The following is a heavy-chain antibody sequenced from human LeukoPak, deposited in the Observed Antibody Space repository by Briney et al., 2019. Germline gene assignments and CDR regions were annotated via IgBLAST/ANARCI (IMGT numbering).Heavy chain of an antibody. CDR1: GGSISSSSYY. D-gene: IGHD1-1*01. V-gene: IGHV4-39*01. CDR3: ARTVQLERRWFDP. Sequence: SETLSLTCTVSGGSISSSSYYWGWIRQPPGKGLEWIGSIYYSGSTYYNPSLESRVTISVDTSKNQFSLKLSSVTAADTAVYYCARTVQLERRWFDPWGQGTLVTVSS. CDR2: IYYSGST. J-gene: IGHJ5*02.